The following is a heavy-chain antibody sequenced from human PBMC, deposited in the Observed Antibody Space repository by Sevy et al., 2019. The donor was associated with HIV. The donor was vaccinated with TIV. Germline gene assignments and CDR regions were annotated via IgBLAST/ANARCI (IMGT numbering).Heavy chain of an antibody. CDR1: GLTFTTTG. CDR3: AGGDTTMITDLDY. CDR2: VTSDGAT. V-gene: IGHV3-23*01. Sequence: GGSLRLSCAASGLTFTTTGMNWVRQAPGKGLEWVAGVTSDGATYYADSVRDRFTVSRDNSKNTLYLQLNSLRADDTAVFYCAGGDTTMITDLDYWGQGTLVTVSS. J-gene: IGHJ4*02. D-gene: IGHD3-16*01.